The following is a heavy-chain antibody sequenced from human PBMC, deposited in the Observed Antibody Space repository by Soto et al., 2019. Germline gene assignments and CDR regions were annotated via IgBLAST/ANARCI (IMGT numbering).Heavy chain of an antibody. CDR1: GGTFRSYT. Sequence: SVKVSCKASGGTFRSYTISWVRQAPGQGLEWMGRIIPILGIANYAQKFQGRVTNTADKSTSTAYMELSSLGSEDTAVYYCAAGIVVVPAAPPDYWGQGTRVTVSS. V-gene: IGHV1-69*02. D-gene: IGHD2-2*01. CDR3: AAGIVVVPAAPPDY. J-gene: IGHJ4*02. CDR2: IIPILGIA.